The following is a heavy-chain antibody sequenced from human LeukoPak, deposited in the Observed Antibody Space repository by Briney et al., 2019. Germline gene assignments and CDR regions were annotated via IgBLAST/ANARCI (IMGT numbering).Heavy chain of an antibody. CDR2: FDPEDGQT. V-gene: IGHV1-24*01. Sequence: ASVKVYCKVSGYTLTELSMHWVRQAPGKGLEWMRGFDPEDGQTIYAQKFQGRVTMTEDTSTDTAYMELSSLRSEDTAVYYCATEKSRYYYDSSGYYNYYFDFWGQGTLVTVSS. J-gene: IGHJ4*02. D-gene: IGHD3-22*01. CDR3: ATEKSRYYYDSSGYYNYYFDF. CDR1: GYTLTELS.